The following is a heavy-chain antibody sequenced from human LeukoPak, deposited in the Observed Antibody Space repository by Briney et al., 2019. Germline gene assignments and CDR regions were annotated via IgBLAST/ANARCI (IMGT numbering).Heavy chain of an antibody. Sequence: ASVKVSCKASGGTFSSYAISWVRQAPGQGLEWMGGIIPIFGTANYAQKFQGRVTITADESTSTAYMELSSLRSEDTAVYYCARVPYYYDSSGYLYFDYWGQGTLVTVSS. CDR1: GGTFSSYA. D-gene: IGHD3-22*01. CDR3: ARVPYYYDSSGYLYFDY. J-gene: IGHJ4*02. V-gene: IGHV1-69*13. CDR2: IIPIFGTA.